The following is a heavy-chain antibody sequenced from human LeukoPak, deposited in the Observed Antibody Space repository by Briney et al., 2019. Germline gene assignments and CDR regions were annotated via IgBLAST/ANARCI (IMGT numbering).Heavy chain of an antibody. J-gene: IGHJ4*02. CDR3: ARDRGSYGSDMFDY. D-gene: IGHD3-16*02. V-gene: IGHV3-21*01. CDR1: GFTFSSYS. Sequence: GGSLRLSCAASGFTFSSYSMNWVRQAPGRGLEWVSSISSSSYIYYADSVKGRFTISRDNSKNTLYLQMNSLRAEDTAVYYCARDRGSYGSDMFDYWGQGTLVTVSS. CDR2: ISSSSYI.